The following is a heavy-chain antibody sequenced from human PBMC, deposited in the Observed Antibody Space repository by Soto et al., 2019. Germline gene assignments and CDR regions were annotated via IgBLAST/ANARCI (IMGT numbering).Heavy chain of an antibody. J-gene: IGHJ5*02. D-gene: IGHD3-16*01. CDR3: AGDLGGWFDP. V-gene: IGHV4-59*01. CDR2: IHYSGST. CDR1: RDSISSYY. Sequence: QVQLQESGPGLVKPSETLSLTCTVSRDSISSYYWNWIRQPPGKGLEWIGFIHYSGSTDYNPSLKSRVTISGDTSKNQFSLKLSSVIAADTAVYYCAGDLGGWFDPWGQGTLVTVSS.